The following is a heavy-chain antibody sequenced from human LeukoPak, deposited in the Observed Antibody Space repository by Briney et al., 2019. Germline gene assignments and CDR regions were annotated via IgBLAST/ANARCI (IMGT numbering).Heavy chain of an antibody. CDR3: ARVGGSYRNDAFDT. CDR2: INHSGST. V-gene: IGHV4-34*01. J-gene: IGHJ3*02. D-gene: IGHD1-26*01. CDR1: GGSFSGYY. Sequence: SETLSLTCAVYGGSFSGYYWSWIRQPPGKGLEWIGEINHSGSTNYNPSLKSRVTISVDTSKNQFSLKLSSVTAADTAVYYCARVGGSYRNDAFDTWGQGTMVTVSS.